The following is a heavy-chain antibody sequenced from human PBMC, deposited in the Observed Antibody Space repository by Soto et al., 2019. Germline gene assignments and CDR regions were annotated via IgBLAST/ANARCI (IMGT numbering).Heavy chain of an antibody. V-gene: IGHV4-4*02. J-gene: IGHJ4*02. CDR1: GGSISSSNW. D-gene: IGHD6-13*01. Sequence: SETLSLTCAVSGGSISSSNWWSWVRQPPGKGLEWIGEIYHSGSTNYNPSLKSRVTISVDKSKNQFSLKLSSVTAADTAVYYCASTSAHPLYSSSWYDYYFDYWGQGTLVT. CDR3: ASTSAHPLYSSSWYDYYFDY. CDR2: IYHSGST.